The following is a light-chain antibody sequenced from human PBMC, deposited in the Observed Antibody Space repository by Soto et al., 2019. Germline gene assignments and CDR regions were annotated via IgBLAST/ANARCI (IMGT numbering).Light chain of an antibody. J-gene: IGKJ4*01. CDR1: QGVSSN. V-gene: IGKV3-15*01. CDR2: GTS. CDR3: QQYDKWPPVT. Sequence: EIGLRQSPATLSLSPGERATLSCRASQGVSSNLAWYQQKPGQAPRLLMYGTSTRATGIPPRFSGSGSGTEFTLTISSLQSEDFAVYYCQQYDKWPPVTFGGGTKVDIK.